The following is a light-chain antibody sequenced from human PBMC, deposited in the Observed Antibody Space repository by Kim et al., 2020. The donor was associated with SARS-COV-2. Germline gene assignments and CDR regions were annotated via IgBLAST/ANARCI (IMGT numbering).Light chain of an antibody. J-gene: IGKJ4*01. CDR1: QSVSSY. V-gene: IGKV3-11*01. Sequence: VSPGERATLSCRASQSVSSYLAWYQQKPGQAPRLLIYDASNRATGIPARFSGSGSGTDFTLTISSLEPEDFAVYYCQQRSNWPLTFGGGTKVDIK. CDR2: DAS. CDR3: QQRSNWPLT.